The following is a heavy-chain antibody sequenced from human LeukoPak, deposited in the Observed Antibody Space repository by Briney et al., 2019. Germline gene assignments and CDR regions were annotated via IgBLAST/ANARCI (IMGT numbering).Heavy chain of an antibody. Sequence: GASVEVSCEAPGYTFTAYLLHWVRQAPGQGLEWMGWINPNRGETDYAQNFQGRVTMTRDTSINTAYMDLNRLRPDDTAVYYCVRSPTSGTYYNRPYYFDYWGQGTLVTVSS. CDR1: GYTFTAYL. V-gene: IGHV1-2*02. J-gene: IGHJ4*02. CDR2: INPNRGET. D-gene: IGHD3-10*01. CDR3: VRSPTSGTYYNRPYYFDY.